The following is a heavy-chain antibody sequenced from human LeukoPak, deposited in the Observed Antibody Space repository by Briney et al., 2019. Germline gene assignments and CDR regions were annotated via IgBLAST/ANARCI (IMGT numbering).Heavy chain of an antibody. CDR2: ISSGSSTI. J-gene: IGHJ6*02. D-gene: IGHD2-2*01. CDR3: AREPHRGNQLRLLNRHTRYYGMDV. CDR1: GFTFSSYS. Sequence: PGGSLRLSCAASGFTFSSYSMNWVRQAPGKGLEWVSYISSGSSTIYYADSVKGRFTISRDNAKNSLYLQMNSLRAEDTAVYYCAREPHRGNQLRLLNRHTRYYGMDVWGQGTTVTVSS. V-gene: IGHV3-48*04.